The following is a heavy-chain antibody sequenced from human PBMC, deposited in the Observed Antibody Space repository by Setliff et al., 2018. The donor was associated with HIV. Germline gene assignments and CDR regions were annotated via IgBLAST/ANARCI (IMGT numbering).Heavy chain of an antibody. CDR3: ARDNHGFPVD. Sequence: SETLSLTCNVPGGAIINYDWTWVRQSAGRGLEWVGRIFGNGVTNYNTFLESRVSMSLDTSRNYLSLRLRSVTAADTALYYCARDNHGFPVDWGQGTLVTVSS. V-gene: IGHV4-4*07. CDR1: GGAIINYD. CDR2: IFGNGVT. J-gene: IGHJ4*02. D-gene: IGHD5-12*01.